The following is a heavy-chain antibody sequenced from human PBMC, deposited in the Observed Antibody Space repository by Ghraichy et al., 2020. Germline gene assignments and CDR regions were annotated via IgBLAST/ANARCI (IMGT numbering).Heavy chain of an antibody. J-gene: IGHJ4*02. D-gene: IGHD5-18*01. V-gene: IGHV3-23*01. CDR1: GFSFSTYA. Sequence: GGSLRLSCAASGFSFSTYAMSWVRQAPGKGLEWVSTISSSGESTYYADSVKGRFTISRDNSKNTLYLQMNSLRAEDTAVYFCARGGYSAFDYWGQGTLVPFAS. CDR2: ISSSGEST. CDR3: ARGGYSAFDY.